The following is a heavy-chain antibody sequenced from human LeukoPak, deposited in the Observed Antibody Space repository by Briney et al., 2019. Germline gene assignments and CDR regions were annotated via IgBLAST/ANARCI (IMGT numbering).Heavy chain of an antibody. D-gene: IGHD2-15*01. CDR2: VNYSGST. V-gene: IGHV4-61*01. CDR1: GGSLSNDNHC. CDR3: ARDRGGFTYGEYYFDY. Sequence: SETLSLTCTVSGGSLSNDNHCWSWLRQPPGKGLEWIGYVNYSGSTKYNPSLKSRVSISADTSRSQVSLKLSSVTAADTAVYYCARDRGGFTYGEYYFDYWGQGSLVTVSS. J-gene: IGHJ4*02.